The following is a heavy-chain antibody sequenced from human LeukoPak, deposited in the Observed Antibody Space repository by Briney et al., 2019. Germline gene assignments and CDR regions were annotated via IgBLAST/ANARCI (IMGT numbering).Heavy chain of an antibody. CDR2: INPNSGGT. D-gene: IGHD5-12*01. J-gene: IGHJ6*03. CDR3: ARASLVAPRNYYMDV. V-gene: IGHV1-2*02. Sequence: ASVKVSCKASGYTFTGYYMHWVRQAPGQGLEWMGWINPNSGGTNYAQKFQGRVTMTRDTSISTAYMELSRLRSDDTAVYYCARASLVAPRNYYMDVWGKGTMVTVSS. CDR1: GYTFTGYY.